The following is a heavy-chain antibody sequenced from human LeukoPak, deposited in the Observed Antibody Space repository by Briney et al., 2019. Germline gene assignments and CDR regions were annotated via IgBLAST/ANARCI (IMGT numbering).Heavy chain of an antibody. CDR1: GGTFSSYA. J-gene: IGHJ4*02. V-gene: IGHV1-69*13. CDR3: ARGSWGDIEPYYFDY. D-gene: IGHD5-12*01. CDR2: IIPIFGTA. Sequence: GASVKVSCKASGGTFSSYAISWVRQAPGQGLEWMGGIIPIFGTANYAQKFQGRVTITADESTSTAYMELSSLRSEDTAVYYCARGSWGDIEPYYFDYWGQGTLVTVSS.